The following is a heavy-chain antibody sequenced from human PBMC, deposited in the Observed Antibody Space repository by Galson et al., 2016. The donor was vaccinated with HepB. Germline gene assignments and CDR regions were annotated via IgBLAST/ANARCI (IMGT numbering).Heavy chain of an antibody. V-gene: IGHV1-69*13. CDR2: IIPFFGTS. D-gene: IGHD1-7*01. CDR1: GGTFSNYS. J-gene: IGHJ4*02. CDR3: AWGGRTTPYYFDS. Sequence: SVKVSCKASGGTFSNYSINWVRQAPAQGLEWMAGIIPFFGTSNSAPKFQGRVTVTADESTNKAYMELSGLKSEDTAVFFCAWGGRTTPYYFDSWGQGTLFTVSS.